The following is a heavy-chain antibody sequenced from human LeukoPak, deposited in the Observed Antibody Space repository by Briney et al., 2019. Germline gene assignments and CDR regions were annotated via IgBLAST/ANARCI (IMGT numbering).Heavy chain of an antibody. V-gene: IGHV3-30*18. CDR2: ISNDGSSK. CDR1: GFTFNTYG. D-gene: IGHD2-2*01. Sequence: GGSLRLSRVASGFTFNTYGMHWVRQAPGKGLEWVAGISNDGSSKDYADSVKGRFTISRDKSKNTVYLQMNSLRVEDTAVYYCAKAAYCTSTSCHFSGYAQRPLDSWGQGTLVTVSS. J-gene: IGHJ4*02. CDR3: AKAAYCTSTSCHFSGYAQRPLDS.